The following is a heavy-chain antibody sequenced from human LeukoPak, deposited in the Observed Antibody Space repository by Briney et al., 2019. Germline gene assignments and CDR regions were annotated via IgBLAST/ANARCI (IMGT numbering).Heavy chain of an antibody. CDR1: GYSFTSHW. J-gene: IGHJ4*02. CDR3: ARGDNSGWYFFDY. D-gene: IGHD6-19*01. CDR2: IYPGDSDT. Sequence: GESLQISCKASGYSFTSHWIGWVRQMPGKGLEGMGIIYPGDSDTRYSPSFQGQVTISADKSISTAYLQWSTLQAPDTAMYYCARGDNSGWYFFDYWGQGTLVTVSS. V-gene: IGHV5-51*01.